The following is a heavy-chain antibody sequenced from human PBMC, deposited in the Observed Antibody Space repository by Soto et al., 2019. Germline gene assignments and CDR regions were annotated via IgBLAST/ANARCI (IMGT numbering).Heavy chain of an antibody. CDR3: AGIYSGSPGGTLRY. D-gene: IGHD1-26*01. V-gene: IGHV4-31*03. J-gene: IGHJ4*02. Sequence: QVQLQESGPGLVKPSQTLSLTCTVSGGSISSGGYYWSWIRQHPGKGLEWIGYIYYSGSTYYNPALXXXFXLAVDTSKNQFSLKLSSVTAADTAVYYCAGIYSGSPGGTLRYWGQGTLVTVSS. CDR2: IYYSGST. CDR1: GGSISSGGYY.